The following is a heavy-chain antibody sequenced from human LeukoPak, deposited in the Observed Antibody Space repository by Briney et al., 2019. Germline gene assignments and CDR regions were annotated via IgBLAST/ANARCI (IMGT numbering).Heavy chain of an antibody. CDR3: ARGRVVVPAAMEEEHYYYMDV. CDR2: IYYSGST. Sequence: PSETLSLTCTVSGGSISSSSYFWGWIRQPPGKGLEWIGSIYYSGSTYYNPSLRSRVTISVDTSKNQFSLKLSSVTAADTAVYYCARGRVVVPAAMEEEHYYYMDVWGTGTTVTVSS. J-gene: IGHJ6*03. D-gene: IGHD2-2*01. CDR1: GGSISSSSYF. V-gene: IGHV4-39*07.